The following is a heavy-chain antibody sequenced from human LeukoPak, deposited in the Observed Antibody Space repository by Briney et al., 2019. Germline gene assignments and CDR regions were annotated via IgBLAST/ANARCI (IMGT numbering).Heavy chain of an antibody. Sequence: ASVKVSCKASGYTFTGYYMHWVRQAPGQGLEWMGWINPNSGGTNYAQKFQGRVTTTRDTSISTAYMELSRLRSDDTAVYYCARDYYDSSPYYYYGMDVWGQGTTVTVSS. CDR2: INPNSGGT. D-gene: IGHD3-22*01. J-gene: IGHJ6*02. CDR3: ARDYYDSSPYYYYGMDV. CDR1: GYTFTGYY. V-gene: IGHV1-2*02.